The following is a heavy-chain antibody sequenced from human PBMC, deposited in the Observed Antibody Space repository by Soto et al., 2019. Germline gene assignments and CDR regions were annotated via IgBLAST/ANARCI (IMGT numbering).Heavy chain of an antibody. D-gene: IGHD3-10*01. Sequence: PSETLSLTCNVSGVSLTGYHWNWIRQPPGKTLEWIGFVYHSGGVSYDPSLKGRASISVDRSKNQFSLRLSPVTASDTAVYYCARRLNLGSFDHWGQGTLVTVSS. CDR3: ARRLNLGSFDH. V-gene: IGHV4-59*01. J-gene: IGHJ5*02. CDR1: GVSLTGYH. CDR2: VYHSGGV.